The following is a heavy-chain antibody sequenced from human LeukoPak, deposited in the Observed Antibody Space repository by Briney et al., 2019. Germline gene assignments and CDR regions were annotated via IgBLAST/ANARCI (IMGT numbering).Heavy chain of an antibody. CDR1: GFTFSSYN. CDR2: INHSGST. J-gene: IGHJ6*02. V-gene: IGHV4-34*01. CDR3: ARFYDSSGYLSLYYYGMDV. Sequence: GSLRLSCAASGFTFSSYNMKWVRQAPGKGLEWIGEINHSGSTNYNPSLKSRVTISVDTSKNQFSLKLSSVTAADTAVYYCARFYDSSGYLSLYYYGMDVWGQGTTVTVSS. D-gene: IGHD3-22*01.